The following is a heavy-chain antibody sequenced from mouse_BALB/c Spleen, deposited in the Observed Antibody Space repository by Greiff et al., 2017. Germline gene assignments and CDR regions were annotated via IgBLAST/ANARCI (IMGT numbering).Heavy chain of an antibody. J-gene: IGHJ3*01. V-gene: IGHV1S81*02. Sequence: QVQLKQPGAELVKPGASVKLSCKASGYTFTSYWMHWVKQRPGQGLEWIGEINPSNGRTNYNEKFKSKATLTVDKSSSTAYMQLSSLTSEDSAVYYCARGYRFAYWGQGTLVTVSA. CDR3: ARGYRFAY. D-gene: IGHD5-1-1*01. CDR2: INPSNGRT. CDR1: GYTFTSYW.